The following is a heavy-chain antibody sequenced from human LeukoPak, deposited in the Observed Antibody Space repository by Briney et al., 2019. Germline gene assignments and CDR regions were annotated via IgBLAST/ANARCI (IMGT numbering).Heavy chain of an antibody. CDR3: AAPIAVAGTFGH. J-gene: IGHJ4*02. Sequence: GGSLRLSCAASGFTFSSYAMSWVRQAPGKGLEWVSAISGSGGSTYYADSVKGRFTISRDNSKNTLYLQMNSMRAEDTAVYYCAAPIAVAGTFGHWGQGTLVTVSS. CDR1: GFTFSSYA. CDR2: ISGSGGST. D-gene: IGHD6-19*01. V-gene: IGHV3-23*01.